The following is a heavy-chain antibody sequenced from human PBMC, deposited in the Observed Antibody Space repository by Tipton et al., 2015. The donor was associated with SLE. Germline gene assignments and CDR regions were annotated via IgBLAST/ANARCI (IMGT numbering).Heavy chain of an antibody. CDR3: ARDGGQWGLWGRAYFYYYYMDV. D-gene: IGHD3-16*01. CDR1: GGSFSGYY. Sequence: TLSLTCAVYGGSFSGYYWSWIRQPPGKGLEWIGEINHSGSTNYNPSLKSRVTTSVDTSKNQFSLKLSSVTAADTAVYYCARDGGQWGLWGRAYFYYYYMDVWGKGTTVTVSS. CDR2: INHSGST. J-gene: IGHJ6*03. V-gene: IGHV4-34*01.